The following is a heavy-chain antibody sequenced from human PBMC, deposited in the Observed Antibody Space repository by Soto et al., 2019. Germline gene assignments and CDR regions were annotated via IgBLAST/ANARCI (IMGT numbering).Heavy chain of an antibody. V-gene: IGHV4-61*01. CDR3: ARSTISVTGFDP. Sequence: SETLSLTCTVSGGSVSSGSYYWSWIRQPPGKGLEWIGYIYYSGSTNYNPSLKSRVTISVDTSKNQFSLKLSSVTAADTAVYYCARSTISVTGFDPWGQGTLVTVYS. CDR2: IYYSGST. CDR1: GGSVSSGSYY. J-gene: IGHJ5*02. D-gene: IGHD3-3*01.